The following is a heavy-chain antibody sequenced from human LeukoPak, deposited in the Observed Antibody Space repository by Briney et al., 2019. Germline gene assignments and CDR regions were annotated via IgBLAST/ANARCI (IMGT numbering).Heavy chain of an antibody. J-gene: IGHJ6*02. CDR2: IYYSGST. CDR3: ARRGCSGGSCNIQPYYYYGMDV. D-gene: IGHD2-15*01. V-gene: IGHV4-59*08. CDR1: GGSIRNYY. Sequence: SETLSLTCTVSGGSIRNYYWSWIRQPPGKGLEWLGYIYYSGSTNYNPSLKSRVTISADTSKSQFSLKLSSVTAADTAVYYCARRGCSGGSCNIQPYYYYGMDVWGQGTTVTVSS.